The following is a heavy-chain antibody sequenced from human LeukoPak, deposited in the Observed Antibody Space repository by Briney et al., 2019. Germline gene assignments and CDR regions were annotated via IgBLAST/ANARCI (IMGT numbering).Heavy chain of an antibody. CDR3: ARDHSGWYYFDY. CDR1: GFTASSNY. Sequence: GGSLRLSCAASGFTASSNYMSWVRQTPGKGLEWVSVIYSGGSTYYADSVKGRFTISRDNSKNTLYLQMNSLRAEDTAVYYCARDHSGWYYFDYWGQGTLVTVSS. J-gene: IGHJ4*02. CDR2: IYSGGST. V-gene: IGHV3-53*05. D-gene: IGHD6-19*01.